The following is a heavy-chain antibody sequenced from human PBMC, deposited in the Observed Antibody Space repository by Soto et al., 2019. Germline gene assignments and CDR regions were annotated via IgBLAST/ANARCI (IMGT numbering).Heavy chain of an antibody. CDR3: ARYGTRADW. V-gene: IGHV3-48*03. CDR1: GFTFRNYE. Sequence: EVQLVESGGGFVQPGGSLRLSCAASGFTFRNYEMNWVRKAPGKGLEWVSYISSSGSTTYYADFAAGRFTISRDNAKESLYLHLNSLRVEDTAVYYCARYGTRADWWGRGTQVTVSS. D-gene: IGHD1-1*01. J-gene: IGHJ4*02. CDR2: ISSSGSTT.